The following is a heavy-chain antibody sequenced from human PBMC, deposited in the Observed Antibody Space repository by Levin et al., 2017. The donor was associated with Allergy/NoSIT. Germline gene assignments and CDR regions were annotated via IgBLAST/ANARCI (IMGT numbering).Heavy chain of an antibody. CDR2: ISSTGSTI. D-gene: IGHD3-3*01. CDR3: ARQLGNFWSGYNYFDY. CDR1: GFTFSSYE. J-gene: IGHJ4*02. Sequence: GGSLKISCAASGFTFSSYEMNWVRRAPGKGLEWVSYISSTGSTIYSADSVKGRFTISRDNAKNSLYLHMNSLRAEDTAVYYCARQLGNFWSGYNYFDYWGQGTLVTVSS. V-gene: IGHV3-48*03.